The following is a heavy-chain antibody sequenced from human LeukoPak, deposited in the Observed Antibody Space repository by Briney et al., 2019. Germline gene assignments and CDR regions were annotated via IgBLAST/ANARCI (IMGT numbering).Heavy chain of an antibody. V-gene: IGHV3-30*04. D-gene: IGHD6-13*01. Sequence: GGSLRLSCAASGFTFSSYAMHWVRQAPGKGLEWVAVISYDGSNKYYADSVKGRFTISRDNSENTLYLQMNSLRAEDTAVYYCARDTGSSWYKDFDYWGQGTLVTVSS. CDR3: ARDTGSSWYKDFDY. J-gene: IGHJ4*02. CDR1: GFTFSSYA. CDR2: ISYDGSNK.